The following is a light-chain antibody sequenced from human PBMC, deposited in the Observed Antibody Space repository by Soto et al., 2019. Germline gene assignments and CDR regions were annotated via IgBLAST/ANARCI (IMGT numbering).Light chain of an antibody. CDR3: QKYNRAPRT. CDR1: LGISNY. Sequence: DIQMTQSPSSLSASVGDRVTITCRASLGISNYLAWYQQKPGKIPKLLIYAASTLQSGVPSRFSGSGSGTDFTLTISSLQAEDVETYYCQKYNRAPRTFGQGTKVEIK. CDR2: AAS. V-gene: IGKV1-27*01. J-gene: IGKJ1*01.